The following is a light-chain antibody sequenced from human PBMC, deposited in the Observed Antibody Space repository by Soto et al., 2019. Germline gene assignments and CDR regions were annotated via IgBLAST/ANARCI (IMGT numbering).Light chain of an antibody. V-gene: IGKV1-5*03. CDR2: TAC. CDR1: QTISSW. CDR3: QHYNSYSEA. Sequence: DIQMTQSPSTLSGSVGDRVTITCRASQTISSWLAWYQQKPENATKLLISTACTLKSGLPSRFSGRGSGTEFTLTISSLQPDDFATYYCQHYNSYSEAFGQGTKVDIK. J-gene: IGKJ1*01.